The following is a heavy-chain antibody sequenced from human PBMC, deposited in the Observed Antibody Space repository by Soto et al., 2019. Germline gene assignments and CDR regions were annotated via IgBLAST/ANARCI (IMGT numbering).Heavy chain of an antibody. CDR2: INWNSGSI. CDR3: VKDESINWYSGHFRH. Sequence: GGSLRLSCAASGFSVSGNYMSWVRQAPGKGLEWVSGINWNSGSIGYGDSVKGRFAISRDNAKNSLHLQMNSLSAEDTAFYYCVKDESINWYSGHFRHWGQGTLVTVSS. J-gene: IGHJ1*01. CDR1: GFSVSGNY. D-gene: IGHD6-13*01. V-gene: IGHV3-9*01.